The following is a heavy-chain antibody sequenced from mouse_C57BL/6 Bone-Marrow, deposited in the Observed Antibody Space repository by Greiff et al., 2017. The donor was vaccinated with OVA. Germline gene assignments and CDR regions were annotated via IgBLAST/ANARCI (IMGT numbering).Heavy chain of an antibody. Sequence: QVQLQQPGAELVKPGASVKLSCTASGYTFTSYWMHWVKQKPGQGLEWIGMIHPNSGSTNYNEKFKSKATLTVSKSSSTAYMQLSSLTSEDAAVYYCAKRVYYSNRDYWGQGTTLTVSS. CDR2: IHPNSGST. D-gene: IGHD1-1*01. V-gene: IGHV1-64*01. CDR3: AKRVYYSNRDY. J-gene: IGHJ2*01. CDR1: GYTFTSYW.